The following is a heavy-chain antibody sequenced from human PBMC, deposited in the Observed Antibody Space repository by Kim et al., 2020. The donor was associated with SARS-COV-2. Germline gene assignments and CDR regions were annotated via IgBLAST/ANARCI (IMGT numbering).Heavy chain of an antibody. CDR3: ARGRVLDTVLRYFDWLLPFDY. CDR1: GGSFSGYY. D-gene: IGHD3-9*01. CDR2: INHSGST. V-gene: IGHV4-34*01. Sequence: SETLSLTCAVYGGSFSGYYWSWIRQPPGKGQEWIGEINHSGSTNYNPSLKSRVTISVDTSKNQFSLKLSSVTAADTAVYYCARGRVLDTVLRYFDWLLPFDYWGQGTLVTVSS. J-gene: IGHJ4*02.